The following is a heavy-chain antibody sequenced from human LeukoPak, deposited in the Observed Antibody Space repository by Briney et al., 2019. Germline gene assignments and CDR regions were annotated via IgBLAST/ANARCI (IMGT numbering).Heavy chain of an antibody. D-gene: IGHD2-21*02. CDR2: IYYSGST. Sequence: KPSETLSLTCTVSGGSISSSSYYWGWIRRPPGKGLEWIGSIYYSGSTYYNPSLKSRVTISVDTSKNQFSLKLSSVTAADTAVYYCARYCGGDCYPEDAFDIWGQGTMVTVAS. CDR1: GGSISSSSYY. CDR3: ARYCGGDCYPEDAFDI. V-gene: IGHV4-39*01. J-gene: IGHJ3*02.